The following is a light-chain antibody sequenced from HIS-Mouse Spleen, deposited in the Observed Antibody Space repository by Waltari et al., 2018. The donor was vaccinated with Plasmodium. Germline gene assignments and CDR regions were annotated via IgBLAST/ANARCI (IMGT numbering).Light chain of an antibody. CDR1: SSDVGGYNY. Sequence: QSALTQSRSVSGSPGQSVTISCTGTSSDVGGYNYVSWYQQHPGKAPKRMSYDVSKRPSGVPDRFSGSKSGNTASLTISGLQAEDEADYYCCSYAGSYTYCVFGGGTKLTVL. V-gene: IGLV2-11*01. CDR2: DVS. CDR3: CSYAGSYTYCV. J-gene: IGLJ3*02.